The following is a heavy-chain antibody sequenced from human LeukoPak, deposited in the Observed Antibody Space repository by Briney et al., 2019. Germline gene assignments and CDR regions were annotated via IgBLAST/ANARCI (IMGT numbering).Heavy chain of an antibody. CDR2: ISAYNGNT. D-gene: IGHD2-15*01. V-gene: IGHV1-18*04. CDR1: GYTFTSYY. Sequence: ASVKVSCKASGYTFTSYYMHWVRQAPGQGLEWMGWISAYNGNTNYAQKLQGRVTMTTDTSTSTAYMELRSLRSDDTAVYYCARDRRTEYCSGGTCYPGDAFDVWGQGTMVTVSS. CDR3: ARDRRTEYCSGGTCYPGDAFDV. J-gene: IGHJ3*01.